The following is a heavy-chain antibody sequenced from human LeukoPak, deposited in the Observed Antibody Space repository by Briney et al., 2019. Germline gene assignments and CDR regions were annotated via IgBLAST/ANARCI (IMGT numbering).Heavy chain of an antibody. Sequence: ASVKVSCKASGYTFTSYYMHWVRQAPGQGLEWMGIINPSGGSTSYAQKFQGRVTITADESTSTAYMELSSLRSEDTAVYYCAHLGFGESIDYWGQGTLVTVSS. CDR2: INPSGGST. CDR1: GYTFTSYY. CDR3: AHLGFGESIDY. V-gene: IGHV1-46*01. D-gene: IGHD3-10*01. J-gene: IGHJ4*02.